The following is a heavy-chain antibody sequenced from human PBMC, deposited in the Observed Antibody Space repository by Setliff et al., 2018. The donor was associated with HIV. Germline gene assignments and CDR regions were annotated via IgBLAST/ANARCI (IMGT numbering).Heavy chain of an antibody. CDR2: ISGSGGST. CDR3: AKCGGTCWHNFFGP. V-gene: IGHV3-23*01. D-gene: IGHD2-15*01. J-gene: IGHJ5*02. Sequence: GGSLRLSCVVSGFTFSHYGMHWVRQAPGKGLEWVSAISGSGGSTYYADSVKGRFTISRDNSKNTLYLQMKSLRDEDTALYYCAKCGGTCWHNFFGPWGQGTLVTVSS. CDR1: GFTFSHYG.